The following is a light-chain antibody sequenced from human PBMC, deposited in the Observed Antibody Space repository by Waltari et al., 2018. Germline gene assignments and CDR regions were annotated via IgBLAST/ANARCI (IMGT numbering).Light chain of an antibody. CDR2: DVT. CDR1: RTDVGGYKP. J-gene: IGLJ3*02. CDR3: CSFAGSYTWV. Sequence: QSALTQPRPVSGSPGQSVTIPSTGTRTDVGGYKPVSWYQQHPGKAPKLIFYDVTARPSGVPDRFSGSKSGNTASLTISGLQPEDEADYYCCSFAGSYTWVFGGGTKVTVL. V-gene: IGLV2-11*01.